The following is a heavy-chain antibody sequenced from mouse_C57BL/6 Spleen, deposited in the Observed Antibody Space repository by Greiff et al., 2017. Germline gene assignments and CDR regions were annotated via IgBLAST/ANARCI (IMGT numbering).Heavy chain of an antibody. Sequence: QVQLQQSGAELVKPGASVKISCKASGYAFSSYWMNWVKQRPGKGLAWIGQIYPGDGDTNYNGKFKGKATLTADKSSSTAYMQLSSLTSEDSAVYFCARGDYGSAMDYWGQGTSVTVSS. CDR1: GYAFSSYW. J-gene: IGHJ4*01. CDR3: ARGDYGSAMDY. D-gene: IGHD2-4*01. V-gene: IGHV1-80*01. CDR2: IYPGDGDT.